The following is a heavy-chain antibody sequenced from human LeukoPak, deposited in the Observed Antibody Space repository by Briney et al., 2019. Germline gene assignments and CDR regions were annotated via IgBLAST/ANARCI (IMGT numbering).Heavy chain of an antibody. CDR2: SYWNDDK. D-gene: IGHD3-3*01. J-gene: IGHJ4*02. CDR3: AHRLRSRSRDSFDY. V-gene: IGHV2-5*01. CDR1: WFSRSTSGVG. Sequence: SGPTLANPTQTLTLTFTFSWFSRSTSGVGVGGIRQPPGKPLECLALSYWNDDKRYSPSLKSRLTITKDTSKKQVVLTMTNMDPVDTAPYYCAHRLRSRSRDSFDYWGQGTLVTVSS.